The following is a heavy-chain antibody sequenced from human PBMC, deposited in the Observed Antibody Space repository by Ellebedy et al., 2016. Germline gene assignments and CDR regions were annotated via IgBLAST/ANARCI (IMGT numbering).Heavy chain of an antibody. D-gene: IGHD1-26*01. J-gene: IGHJ6*02. Sequence: ASLKVSCXASGYTFTSYAMHWVRQAPGQRLEWMGWINAGNGNKKYSQKFQGRVTITRDTSASTAYMELSSLRSEDTAVYYCARTLRSGSYLPYYYYGMDVWGQGTTVTVSS. CDR2: INAGNGNK. CDR1: GYTFTSYA. CDR3: ARTLRSGSYLPYYYYGMDV. V-gene: IGHV1-3*01.